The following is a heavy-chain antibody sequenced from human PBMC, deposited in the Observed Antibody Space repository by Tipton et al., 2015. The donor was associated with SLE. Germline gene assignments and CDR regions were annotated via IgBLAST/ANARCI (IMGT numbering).Heavy chain of an antibody. CDR2: LEYDGSKE. Sequence: SLRLSCAASGFTFNTHGMHWVRQAPGKGLEWVTFLEYDGSKEYYVDSVMGRFTISRDNPKNTLYLQMNSLRAEDTAIYYCAKDWTVFALSPTLLFDYWGQGVLVTVSS. J-gene: IGHJ4*02. CDR1: GFTFNTHG. V-gene: IGHV3-30*02. CDR3: AKDWTVFALSPTLLFDY. D-gene: IGHD2-21*01.